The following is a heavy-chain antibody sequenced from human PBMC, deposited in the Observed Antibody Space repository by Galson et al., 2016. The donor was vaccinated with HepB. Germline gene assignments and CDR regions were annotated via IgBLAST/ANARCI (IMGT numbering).Heavy chain of an antibody. J-gene: IGHJ4*02. D-gene: IGHD3-10*01. CDR2: ISGPAART. V-gene: IGHV3-23*01. CDR1: GFTFNNFA. CDR3: AKPIYYGSGTQGDY. Sequence: SLRLSCAASGFTFNNFAMCWVRQAPGKGLEWISSISGPAARTYYADSVKGRFTISRDNSKNTLYLQMNNLRAEDSAIYFCAKPIYYGSGTQGDYWGQGTLVTVSS.